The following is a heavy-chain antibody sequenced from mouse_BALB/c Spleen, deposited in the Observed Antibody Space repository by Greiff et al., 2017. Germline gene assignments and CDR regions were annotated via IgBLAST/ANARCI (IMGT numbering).Heavy chain of an antibody. V-gene: IGHV5-6-4*01. CDR1: GFTFSSYT. CDR3: TRDQGNWERGSYFDY. CDR2: ISSGGSYT. J-gene: IGHJ2*01. D-gene: IGHD4-1*01. Sequence: EVHLVESGGGLVKPGGSLKLSCAASGFTFSSYTMSWVRQTPEKRLEWVATISSGGSYTYYPDSVKGRFTISRDNAKNTLYLQMSSLKSEDTAMYYCTRDQGNWERGSYFDYWGQGTTLTVSS.